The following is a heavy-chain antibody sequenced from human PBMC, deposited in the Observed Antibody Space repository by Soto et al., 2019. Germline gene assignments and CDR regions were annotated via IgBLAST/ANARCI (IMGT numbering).Heavy chain of an antibody. Sequence: VQLVESGGDVVQPGRSLRLSCAASGSTFSSYDIHWVRQAPGKGLEWVAHITPDGNRAYYADSVKGRFTVSRDNARNTGYLQVKSLRPEDTAVYHCVRGPSHGAFDIWGQGTLVPVSS. V-gene: IGHV3-30-3*01. J-gene: IGHJ3*02. CDR1: GSTFSSYD. CDR3: VRGPSHGAFDI. CDR2: ITPDGNRA.